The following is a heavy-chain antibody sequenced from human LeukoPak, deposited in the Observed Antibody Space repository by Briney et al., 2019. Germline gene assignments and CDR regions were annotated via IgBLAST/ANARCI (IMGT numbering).Heavy chain of an antibody. CDR1: GFTFSSYS. J-gene: IGHJ4*02. CDR3: ARDSCSGYSCYSVDY. Sequence: GGSLRLSCAASGFTFSSYSMDWVRQAPGKGLEWVSSISTRSDYIYYADSVKGRFTISRDNAKNSLYLQMNSLRAEDTAVYYCARDSCSGYSCYSVDYWGQGTLVTVSS. CDR2: ISTRSDYI. V-gene: IGHV3-21*01. D-gene: IGHD2-15*01.